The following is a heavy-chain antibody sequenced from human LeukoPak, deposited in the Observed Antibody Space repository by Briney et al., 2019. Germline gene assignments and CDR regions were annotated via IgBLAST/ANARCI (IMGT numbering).Heavy chain of an antibody. J-gene: IGHJ6*03. CDR2: IYYSGST. CDR1: GGSISSGGYY. D-gene: IGHD3-10*01. CDR3: ARGGVTSPDYYYYYMDV. V-gene: IGHV4-31*03. Sequence: SQTLSLTCTVSGGSISSGGYYWSWIRQHPGKGLEWIGFIYYSGSTNYNPSLKSRVTISVDTSKNQFSLKLSSVTAADTAVFYCARGGVTSPDYYYYYMDVWGKGTTVTVSS.